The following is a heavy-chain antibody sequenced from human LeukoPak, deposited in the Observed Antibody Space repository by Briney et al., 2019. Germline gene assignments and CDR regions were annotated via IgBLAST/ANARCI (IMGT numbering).Heavy chain of an antibody. CDR2: ISWNSGSI. CDR1: GFTFDDYA. CDR3: ARGGRNYDILTGLLGVQWRQPTDY. Sequence: HPGGSLRLSCAASGFTFDDYAMHWVRQAPGKGLEWVSGISWNSGSIGYADSVKGRFTISRDNSKNTLYLQMGSLRAEDMAVYYCARGGRNYDILTGLLGVQWRQPTDYWGQGTLVTVSS. V-gene: IGHV3-9*03. D-gene: IGHD3-9*01. J-gene: IGHJ4*02.